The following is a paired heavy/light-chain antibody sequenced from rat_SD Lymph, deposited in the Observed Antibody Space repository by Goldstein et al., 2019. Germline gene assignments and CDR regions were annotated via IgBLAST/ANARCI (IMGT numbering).Heavy chain of an antibody. CDR2: ISYDGSST. CDR1: GFTFNNYD. D-gene: IGHD1-12*02. V-gene: IGHV5-7*01. J-gene: IGHJ1*01. CDR3: ARHGGDDGTYYYPWYFDF. Sequence: EVQLVESGGGLVQPGRSMKLSCAASGFTFNNYDMAWVCQAPKKGLEWVATISYDGSSTYYRDSVKGRFTISRDNAKSTLYLQMDSLRSEDTATYYCARHGGDDGTYYYPWYFDFWGPGTMVTVSS.
Light chain of an antibody. CDR2: YAS. Sequence: IMLTQSPATLSVTPGESISLSCRASQSISTNLHWYQQKPNESPRVLIKYASQSISGIPSRFSGSGSGTDFTLNINRVEPEDFSVYYCQQSNSWPFTFGSGTKLEIK. CDR3: QQSNSWPFT. V-gene: IGKV5S5*01. J-gene: IGKJ4*01. CDR1: QSISTN.